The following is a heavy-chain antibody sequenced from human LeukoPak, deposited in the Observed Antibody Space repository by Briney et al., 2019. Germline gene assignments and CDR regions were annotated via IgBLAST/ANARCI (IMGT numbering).Heavy chain of an antibody. CDR1: GFTFSSYG. Sequence: PGGSLRLSCAASGFTFSSYGMHWVRQAPGKGLEWVAVISYDGSNKYYADSVKGRFTISRDNSKNTLYLQMNSLRAEDTAVYYCAKNNYYDSSGYYNLFDYWGQGTLVTVSS. V-gene: IGHV3-30*18. J-gene: IGHJ4*02. CDR2: ISYDGSNK. CDR3: AKNNYYDSSGYYNLFDY. D-gene: IGHD3-22*01.